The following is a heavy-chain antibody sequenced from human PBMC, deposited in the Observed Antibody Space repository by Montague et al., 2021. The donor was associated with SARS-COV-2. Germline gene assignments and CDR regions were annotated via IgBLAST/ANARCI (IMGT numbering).Heavy chain of an antibody. CDR3: ARAERGSCGDGNCYQYFFNY. CDR1: GDSVATNRGT. V-gene: IGHV6-1*01. D-gene: IGHD2-15*01. Sequence: CAISGDSVATNRGTWNGLRLAPSRRLEWLGRTYYRSEWYSDYSVSVKSRISINPDTSKNQFSLQLNSVTPEDTAVYYCARAERGSCGDGNCYQYFFNYWGQGNLVTVSS. J-gene: IGHJ4*02. CDR2: TYYRSEWYS.